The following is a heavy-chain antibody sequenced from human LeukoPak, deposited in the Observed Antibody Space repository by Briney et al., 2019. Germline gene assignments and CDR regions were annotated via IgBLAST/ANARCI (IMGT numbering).Heavy chain of an antibody. CDR3: ARPSVAVAGAWYFDL. Sequence: SETLSLTCTVSGGSISSYYWSWIRQPPGKGLEWIGYIYYSGSTNYNPSLKSRVTISVDTSKNQFSLKLSSVTAADTAVYYCARPSVAVAGAWYFDLWGRGTLVTVSS. CDR1: GGSISSYY. V-gene: IGHV4-59*08. J-gene: IGHJ2*01. CDR2: IYYSGST. D-gene: IGHD6-19*01.